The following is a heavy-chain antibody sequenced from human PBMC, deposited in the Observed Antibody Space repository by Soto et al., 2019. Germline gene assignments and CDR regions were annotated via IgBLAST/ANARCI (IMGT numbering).Heavy chain of an antibody. CDR3: ARAYRQIGKPGIAVSGVYYYYVMDV. Sequence: AGGSLRLSCAASGFTFSSYGMHWVRQAPGKGLEWVAVIWYDGSNKYYADSAKGRFTISRDNSKNTLYLQMNSLRAEDTAVYYCARAYRQIGKPGIAVSGVYYYYVMDVWGQGTTVTGSS. V-gene: IGHV3-33*01. J-gene: IGHJ6*02. D-gene: IGHD6-19*01. CDR2: IWYDGSNK. CDR1: GFTFSSYG.